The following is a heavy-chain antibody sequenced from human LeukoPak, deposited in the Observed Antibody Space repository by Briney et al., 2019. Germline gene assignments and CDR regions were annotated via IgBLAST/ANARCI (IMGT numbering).Heavy chain of an antibody. Sequence: GASVKVSCKASGGTFSSYAISWVRPAPGQGLEWMGRIIPIFGTANYAQKFQGRVTITADKSTSTAYMELSSLRSEDTAVYYCARDLAYCGGDCYPSVPYWGQGTLVTVSS. J-gene: IGHJ4*02. V-gene: IGHV1-69*06. CDR3: ARDLAYCGGDCYPSVPY. CDR1: GGTFSSYA. D-gene: IGHD2-21*02. CDR2: IIPIFGTA.